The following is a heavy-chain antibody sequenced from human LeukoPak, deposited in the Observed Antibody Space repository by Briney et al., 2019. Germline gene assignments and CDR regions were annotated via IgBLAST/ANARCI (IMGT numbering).Heavy chain of an antibody. CDR3: ARIVLRYFDWLLNFDY. CDR2: IYWDDDK. V-gene: IGHV2-5*02. J-gene: IGHJ4*02. CDR1: GFSLSTSGVG. Sequence: ESGPTLVNPTQTLTLTCTFSGFSLSTSGVGVGWIRQPPGKALEWLALIYWDDDKRYSPSLKSRLTITEDTSKNQVVLTMTNMDPVDTATYYCARIVLRYFDWLLNFDYWGQGTLVTVSS. D-gene: IGHD3-9*01.